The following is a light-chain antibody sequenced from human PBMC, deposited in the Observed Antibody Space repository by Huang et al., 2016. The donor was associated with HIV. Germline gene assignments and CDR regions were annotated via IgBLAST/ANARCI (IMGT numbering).Light chain of an antibody. CDR1: QSVYSSSTSKDY. V-gene: IGKV4-1*01. J-gene: IGKJ1*01. CDR3: QQYYSSPQT. CDR2: WAS. Sequence: DIIMTQSPDSLAVSLGERATLNFRSSQSVYSSSTSKDYMAWFQLKPGQPPRLLLFWASTREAGVPYRFSGSGSGTHFTLTIANLEAEDAAIYYCQQYYSSPQTFGQGTRVEVK.